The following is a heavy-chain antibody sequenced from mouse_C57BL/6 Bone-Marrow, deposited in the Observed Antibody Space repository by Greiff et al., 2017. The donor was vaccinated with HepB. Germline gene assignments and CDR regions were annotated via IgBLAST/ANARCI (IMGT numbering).Heavy chain of an antibody. CDR1: GYTFTDHT. Sequence: VKLQESDAELVKPGASVKISCKVSGYTFTDHTIHWMKQRPEQGLEWIGYIYPRDGSSRYNEKFKGKATLTEDKSSSTAYMQLNSLTFEDSAVFFCARRTTVGYFDVWGTGTTVTVSS. V-gene: IGHV1-78*01. CDR2: IYPRDGSS. D-gene: IGHD1-1*01. J-gene: IGHJ1*03. CDR3: ARRTTVGYFDV.